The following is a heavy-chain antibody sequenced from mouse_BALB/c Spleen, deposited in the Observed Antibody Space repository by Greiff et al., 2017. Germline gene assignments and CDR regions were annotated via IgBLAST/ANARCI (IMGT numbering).Heavy chain of an antibody. D-gene: IGHD2-4*01. CDR1: GYTFTSYT. CDR3: ARREYYDYDEFPIAY. CDR2: INPSSGYT. J-gene: IGHJ3*01. Sequence: VQLQQSAAELARPGASVKMSCKASGYTFTSYTMHWVKQRPGQGLEWIGYINPSSGYTEYNQKFKDKTTLTADKSSSTAYMQLSSLTSEDSTVYYCARREYYDYDEFPIAYWGQGTLVTVSA. V-gene: IGHV1-4*02.